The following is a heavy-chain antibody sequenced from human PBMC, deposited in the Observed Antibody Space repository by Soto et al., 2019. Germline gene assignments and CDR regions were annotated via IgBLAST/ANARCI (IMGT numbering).Heavy chain of an antibody. Sequence: LSLTCTVSGGSVSSGSYYWSWIRQPPGKGLEWIGYIYYSGSTNYNPSLKSRVTISVDTSKNQFSLKLSSVTAADTAVYYCARENRDYSGYDWLFDYWGPGTLVTVSS. CDR1: GGSVSSGSYY. D-gene: IGHD5-12*01. J-gene: IGHJ4*02. CDR3: ARENRDYSGYDWLFDY. CDR2: IYYSGST. V-gene: IGHV4-61*01.